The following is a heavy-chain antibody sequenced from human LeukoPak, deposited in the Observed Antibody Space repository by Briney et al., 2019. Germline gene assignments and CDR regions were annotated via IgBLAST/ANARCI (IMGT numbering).Heavy chain of an antibody. J-gene: IGHJ5*02. CDR2: INHSGST. Sequence: SETLSLTCAVYGGSFSGYYWSWIRQPPGKGLEWIGEINHSGSTNYNPSLKSRVTISVDTSKNQFSLKLSSVTAADTAVYYCARGPTMVRGIKNRFDPWGQGTLVTVSS. CDR3: ARGPTMVRGIKNRFDP. CDR1: GGSFSGYY. V-gene: IGHV4-34*01. D-gene: IGHD3-10*01.